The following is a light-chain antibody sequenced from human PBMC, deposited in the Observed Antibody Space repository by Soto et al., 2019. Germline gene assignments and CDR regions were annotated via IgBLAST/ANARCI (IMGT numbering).Light chain of an antibody. Sequence: EIVLTQSPGTLSLSPGERATLSCRASQSVASRNLAWYQQKSGQAPRLPIYGASSRAIHTPDRFSGSGSGTDFTLTISGLEPEDFAVYYCQHFGNSLWTFGQGTKVEI. CDR2: GAS. CDR3: QHFGNSLWT. J-gene: IGKJ1*01. V-gene: IGKV3-20*01. CDR1: QSVASRN.